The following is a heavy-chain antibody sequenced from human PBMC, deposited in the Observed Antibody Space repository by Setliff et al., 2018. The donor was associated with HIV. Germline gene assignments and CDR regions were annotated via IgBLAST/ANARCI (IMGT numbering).Heavy chain of an antibody. D-gene: IGHD3-3*01. V-gene: IGHV4-59*11. J-gene: IGHJ1*01. CDR2: VYYSGST. Sequence: SETLSLTCTVSGGSMTTHFWSWIRQPPGKGLEWIGSVYYSGSTNYNPSLKSRVTISLDTSENQFSLNLNSVTAADTAVYYCARDISEGFFLERASEHWSQGTLVTVSS. CDR1: GGSMTTHF. CDR3: ARDISEGFFLERASEH.